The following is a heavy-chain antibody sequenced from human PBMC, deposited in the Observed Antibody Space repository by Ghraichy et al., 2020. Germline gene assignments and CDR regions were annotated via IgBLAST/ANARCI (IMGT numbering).Heavy chain of an antibody. V-gene: IGHV3-30-3*01. CDR1: GFTFSSYA. Sequence: GGSLRLSCAASGFTFSSYAMHWVRQAPGKGLEWVAVISYDGSNKYYADSVKGRFTISRDNSKNTLYLQMNSLRAEDTAVYYCARVGSPDYYDSSGYYYPLDYWGQGTLVTVSS. CDR3: ARVGSPDYYDSSGYYYPLDY. J-gene: IGHJ4*02. D-gene: IGHD3-22*01. CDR2: ISYDGSNK.